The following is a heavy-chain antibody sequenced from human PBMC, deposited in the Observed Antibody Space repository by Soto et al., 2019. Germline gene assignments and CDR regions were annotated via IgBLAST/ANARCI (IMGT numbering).Heavy chain of an antibody. V-gene: IGHV3-7*01. CDR2: IKQDGSEK. CDR1: GFTFSSYW. Sequence: PGGSVRLSCAASGFTFSSYWMSWVRQAPGKGLEWVANIKQDGSEKYYVDSVKGRFTISRDNAKNSQYLQMNSLRAEDTAVYYCARTGYSYGYYYYGMDVWGQGTTVTVSS. D-gene: IGHD5-18*01. J-gene: IGHJ6*02. CDR3: ARTGYSYGYYYYGMDV.